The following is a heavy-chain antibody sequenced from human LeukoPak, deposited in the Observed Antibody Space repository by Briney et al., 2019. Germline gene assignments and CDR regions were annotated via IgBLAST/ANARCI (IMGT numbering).Heavy chain of an antibody. J-gene: IGHJ4*02. D-gene: IGHD2-15*01. CDR1: GYTFTSYG. V-gene: IGHV1-18*01. CDR2: ISAYNGNT. CDR3: ARAATLAYCSGGSCYLDY. Sequence: ASVKVSCKASGYTFTSYGISWVRQAPGQGLEGMGWISAYNGNTNYAQKLQGRVTMTTDTSTSTAYMELRSLRSDDTAVYYCARAATLAYCSGGSCYLDYWGQGTLVTVSS.